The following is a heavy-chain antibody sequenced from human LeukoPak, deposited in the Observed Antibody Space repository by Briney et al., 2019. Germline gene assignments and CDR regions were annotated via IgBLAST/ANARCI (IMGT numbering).Heavy chain of an antibody. J-gene: IGHJ4*02. CDR3: ARGGIEAAGLYFHF. CDR1: GVSFSGYY. D-gene: IGHD6-13*01. Sequence: SETLSLTCAVYGVSFSGYYLSWVRQPPGKGLEWIGEINNSSSTNYNPSLKSRVTKSVDTSKNQVSLKLGSVTAADTAVYYCARGGIEAAGLYFHFWGEGTLVSV. V-gene: IGHV4-34*01. CDR2: INNSSST.